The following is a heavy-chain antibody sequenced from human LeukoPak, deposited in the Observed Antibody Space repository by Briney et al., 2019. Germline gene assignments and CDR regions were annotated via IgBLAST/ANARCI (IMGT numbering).Heavy chain of an antibody. CDR2: ISSSSSYI. CDR1: GFTFSSYR. J-gene: IGHJ3*02. Sequence: GGSLRLSCAASGFTFSSYRMNWVRQAPGKGLGWVSSISSSSSYIYYADSVKGRFTISRDNAKNSLYLQMNSLRAEDTAMYYCASGIAAAGTGAFDIWGHRTMVTVSS. CDR3: ASGIAAAGTGAFDI. D-gene: IGHD6-13*01. V-gene: IGHV3-21*01.